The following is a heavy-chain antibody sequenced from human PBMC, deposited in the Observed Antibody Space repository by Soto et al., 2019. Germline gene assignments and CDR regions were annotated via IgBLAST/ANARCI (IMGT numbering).Heavy chain of an antibody. V-gene: IGHV3-33*01. Sequence: QVQLVESGGGVVQPGRSLRLSCAASGFTFSSYGMHWVRQAPGKGLEWVAVIWYDGSNKYYADSVKGRFTISRDNSKNTLYLQMNSLRAEDTAVYYCARGGLVTPTPYCYYYGMDVWGQGTTVTVSS. D-gene: IGHD3-9*01. CDR3: ARGGLVTPTPYCYYYGMDV. CDR2: IWYDGSNK. J-gene: IGHJ6*02. CDR1: GFTFSSYG.